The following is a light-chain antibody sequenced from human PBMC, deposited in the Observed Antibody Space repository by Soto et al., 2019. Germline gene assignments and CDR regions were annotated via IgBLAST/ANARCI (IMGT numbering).Light chain of an antibody. CDR2: AAS. CDR1: QGISSY. CDR3: QQLNSYPLRYT. J-gene: IGKJ2*01. V-gene: IGKV1-9*01. Sequence: DIQLTQSPSFLSASVGDRVTITCRASQGISSYLAWYQQKPGKAPKLLIYAASTLQSGVPSRFSGSGSGTEFTLTIISLQPEDFATYYCQQLNSYPLRYTFGQGAKLEIK.